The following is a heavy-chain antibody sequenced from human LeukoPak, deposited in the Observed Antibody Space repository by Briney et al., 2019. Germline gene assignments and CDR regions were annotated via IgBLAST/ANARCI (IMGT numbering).Heavy chain of an antibody. J-gene: IGHJ4*02. CDR1: GGSISSYY. CDR3: ARRRLGEFFDY. Sequence: SETLSLTCTVSGGSISSYYWSWIRQPPRKGLEWIGYIHYTRSTNYNPSLKSRVTISVDTSKNQFSLKLSSVTAADTAVYYCARRRLGEFFDYWGQGTLVTVSS. CDR2: IHYTRST. V-gene: IGHV4-59*01. D-gene: IGHD3-16*01.